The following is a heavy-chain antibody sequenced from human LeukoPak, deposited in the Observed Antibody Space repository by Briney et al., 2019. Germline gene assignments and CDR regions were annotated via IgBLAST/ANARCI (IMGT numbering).Heavy chain of an antibody. J-gene: IGHJ5*02. CDR1: GGSISSYY. CDR2: IYYSGST. D-gene: IGHD3-22*01. CDR3: ARFDLSPSGYGGWFDP. Sequence: SETLSLTCTVSGGSISSYYWSWIRQPPGKGLEWIGYIYYSGSTNYNPSLKSRVTISVDTSKNQFSLKLSSVTAADTAVYYCARFDLSPSGYGGWFDPWGQGTLVTVSS. V-gene: IGHV4-59*01.